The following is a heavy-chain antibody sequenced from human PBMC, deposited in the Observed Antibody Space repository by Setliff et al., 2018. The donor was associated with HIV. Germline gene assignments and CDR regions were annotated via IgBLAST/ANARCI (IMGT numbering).Heavy chain of an antibody. CDR2: ISGRSSDP. V-gene: IGHV3-11*03. CDR3: VRPVREPVD. Sequence: GGSLRLSCAASGSTFSDYYMGWIRQAPGKGLEWVSYISGRSSDPNYADSVKGRFTISRDNAKNSVYLQMNSLRAEDTAMYYCVRPVREPVDWGRGTLVTVSS. J-gene: IGHJ4*02. D-gene: IGHD6-19*01. CDR1: GSTFSDYY.